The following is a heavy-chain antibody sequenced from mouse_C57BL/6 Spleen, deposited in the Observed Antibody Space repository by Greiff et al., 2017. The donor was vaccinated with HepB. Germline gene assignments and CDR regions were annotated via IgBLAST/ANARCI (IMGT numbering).Heavy chain of an antibody. CDR2: ISSGGSYT. J-gene: IGHJ1*03. CDR3: ARQDDGYPHWYFDV. V-gene: IGHV5-6*01. Sequence: EVQRVESGGDLVKPGGSLKLSCAASGFTFSSYGMSWVRQTPDKRLEWVATISSGGSYTYYPDSVKGRFTISRDNAKNTLYLQMSSLKSEDTAMYYCARQDDGYPHWYFDVWGTGTTVTVSS. CDR1: GFTFSSYG. D-gene: IGHD2-3*01.